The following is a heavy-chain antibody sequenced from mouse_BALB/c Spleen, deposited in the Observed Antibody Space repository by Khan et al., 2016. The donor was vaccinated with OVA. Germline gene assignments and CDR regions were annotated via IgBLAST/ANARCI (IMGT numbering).Heavy chain of an antibody. CDR2: FYPGTGIP. D-gene: IGHD2-10*02. CDR3: ARGVYDNHAMDY. Sequence: QVQLKQSGAELVRPGASVKLSCKTSGYIFTSYWIHWVKQRSGQGLEWIARFYPGTGIPYYNEKFKGTSTLTSDKSSSTAYMSLSSLKSEDSAVYFCARGVYDNHAMDYCGQETSFTVSS. V-gene: IGHV1S132*01. CDR1: GYIFTSYW. J-gene: IGHJ4*01.